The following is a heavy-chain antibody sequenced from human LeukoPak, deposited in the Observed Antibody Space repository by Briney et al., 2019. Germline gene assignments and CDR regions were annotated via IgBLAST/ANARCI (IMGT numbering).Heavy chain of an antibody. CDR2: IDPTDSRT. D-gene: IGHD2-2*01. Sequence: GESLRISFKGSGYTFTNYWISWVRQMPGKGLEWMGRIDPTDSRTNYGPSFQGHVTMSADRSISTAYLQWSSLEASDSAMYYCARPIGYCSSTTCPPFDYWGQGTLVTVSS. V-gene: IGHV5-10-1*01. CDR3: ARPIGYCSSTTCPPFDY. CDR1: GYTFTNYW. J-gene: IGHJ4*02.